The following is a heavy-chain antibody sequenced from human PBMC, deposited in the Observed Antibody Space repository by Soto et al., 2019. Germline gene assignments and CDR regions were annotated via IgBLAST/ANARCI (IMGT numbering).Heavy chain of an antibody. J-gene: IGHJ6*02. D-gene: IGHD3-10*01. CDR1: GFTFSSYG. V-gene: IGHV3-30*18. Sequence: GGSLRLSCAASGFTFSSYGMHWVRQAPGKGLEWVAVISYDGSNKYYADSVKGRFTISRDNSKNTLYLQMNSLRAEDTAVYYCAKDVSSYYGSGSYGLLGIDVWDQGTTVTVSS. CDR3: AKDVSSYYGSGSYGLLGIDV. CDR2: ISYDGSNK.